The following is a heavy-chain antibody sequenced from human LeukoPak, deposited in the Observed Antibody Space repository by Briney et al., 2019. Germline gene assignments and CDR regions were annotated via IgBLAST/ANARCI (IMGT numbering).Heavy chain of an antibody. CDR1: GYTFTSYG. CDR2: ISAYNGNT. Sequence: ASVKVSCKASGYTFTSYGISWVRQAPGQGLEWMGWISAYNGNTNYAQKLQGRVTMTTDTSTSTAYMELRSLRSDDTAVYYCARDTPNYDSSGYRSDAFDIWGQGTMATVSS. J-gene: IGHJ3*02. V-gene: IGHV1-18*01. D-gene: IGHD3-22*01. CDR3: ARDTPNYDSSGYRSDAFDI.